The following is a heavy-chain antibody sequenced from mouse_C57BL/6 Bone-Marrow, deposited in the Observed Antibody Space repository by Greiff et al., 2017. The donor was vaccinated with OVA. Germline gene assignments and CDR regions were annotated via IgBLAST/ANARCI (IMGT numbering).Heavy chain of an antibody. D-gene: IGHD1-1*01. CDR3: AGDKHGSSYRYFDV. CDR1: GFPITSGYY. Sequence: QVQLKESGPGLVKPSQSLFLTCSLTGFPITSGYYWIWIRQSPGKPLEWMGYITHSGETFYNPSLQSPISITRETSKNQFFLQLNSVTTEDTAMYYCAGDKHGSSYRYFDVWGTGTTVTVSS. CDR2: ITHSGET. J-gene: IGHJ1*03. V-gene: IGHV12-3*01.